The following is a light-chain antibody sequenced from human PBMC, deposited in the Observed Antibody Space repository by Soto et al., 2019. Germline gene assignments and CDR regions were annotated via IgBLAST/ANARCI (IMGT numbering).Light chain of an antibody. J-gene: IGKJ2*01. CDR2: KAF. CDR3: LQFDKYPFT. V-gene: IGKV1-5*03. CDR1: QGVSDW. Sequence: DIQMTQTPSTLSASVGDRVTITYRAGQGVSDWLAWYQQKPGKALQFLIYKAFILESGVPSRFSGSVSGTEFTLTISSLQSYDFATYFFLQFDKYPFTFGQGTKVDIK.